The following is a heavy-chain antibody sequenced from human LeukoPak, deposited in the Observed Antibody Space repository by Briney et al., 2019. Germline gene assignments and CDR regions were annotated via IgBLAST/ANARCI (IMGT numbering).Heavy chain of an antibody. CDR2: ISAYNGNT. CDR3: ARDHQAYTSSWFDL. V-gene: IGHV1-18*01. D-gene: IGHD6-13*01. J-gene: IGHJ5*02. CDR1: GYTFTSYG. Sequence: GASVKVSCKASGYTFTSYGISWVRQAPGQGLEWMGWISAYNGNTNYAQKLQGRITMTTDTSTSTAYMELRSLRSDDTAVYYCARDHQAYTSSWFDLWGQGTLVTVAS.